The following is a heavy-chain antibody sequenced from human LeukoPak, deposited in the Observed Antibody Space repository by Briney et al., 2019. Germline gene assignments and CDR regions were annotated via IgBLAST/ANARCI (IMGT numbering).Heavy chain of an antibody. J-gene: IGHJ6*02. D-gene: IGHD6-19*01. CDR2: ISYDGSNK. Sequence: PGGSLRLSCAASAFTFSSYAMHWVRQAPGKRLEWVAVISYDGSNKYYADSVKGRFTISRDNSKNPLYLQMNSLRAEDTAVYYCATSQWLRGYGMDVWGQGTTVTVSS. V-gene: IGHV3-30-3*01. CDR3: ATSQWLRGYGMDV. CDR1: AFTFSSYA.